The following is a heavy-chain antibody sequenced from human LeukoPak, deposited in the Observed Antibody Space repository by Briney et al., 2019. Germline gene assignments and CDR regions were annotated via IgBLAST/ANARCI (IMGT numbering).Heavy chain of an antibody. Sequence: SVKVSCKASGGTFSSYAISWVRQAPGQGLEWMGGIIPIFGTANYAQKFQGRVTITADESTSTAYMKLSSLRSEDTAVYYCARGAWVDIVVVPAAFDYWGQGTLVTVSS. CDR3: ARGAWVDIVVVPAAFDY. CDR2: IIPIFGTA. D-gene: IGHD2-2*01. J-gene: IGHJ4*02. CDR1: GGTFSSYA. V-gene: IGHV1-69*13.